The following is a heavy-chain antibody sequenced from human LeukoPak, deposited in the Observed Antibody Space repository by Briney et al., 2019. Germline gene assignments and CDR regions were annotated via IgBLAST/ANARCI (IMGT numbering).Heavy chain of an antibody. CDR2: INHSGST. CDR3: ARGIVATILYYYYYVDV. J-gene: IGHJ6*03. Sequence: SETLSLTCAVYGGSFSGYYWSWIRQPPGKGLEWIGEINHSGSTNYNPSLKSRVTISVDTSKNQFSLKLSSVIAADTAVYYCARGIVATILYYYYYVDVWGKGTTVTVSS. D-gene: IGHD5-12*01. CDR1: GGSFSGYY. V-gene: IGHV4-34*01.